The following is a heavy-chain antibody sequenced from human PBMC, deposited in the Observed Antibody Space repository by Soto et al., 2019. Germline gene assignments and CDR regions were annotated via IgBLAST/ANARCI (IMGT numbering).Heavy chain of an antibody. CDR1: GFTFTDHQ. D-gene: IGHD6-13*01. J-gene: IGHJ6*02. CDR3: ARDGAAADGDHGMDV. V-gene: IGHV1-2*04. Sequence: EQLVQSGAEMRKPGASVKVSCKASGFTFTDHQIHWVRQAPGQGLEWVGWINPNTGDAKVAQRFRGWVTIATARSIDTAYLELSSLTSDAAAVYFCARDGAAADGDHGMDVWGRGTSVTVS. CDR2: INPNTGDA.